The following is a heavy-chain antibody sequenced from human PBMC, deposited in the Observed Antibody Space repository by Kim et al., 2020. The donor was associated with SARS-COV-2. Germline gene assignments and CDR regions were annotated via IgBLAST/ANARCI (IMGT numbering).Heavy chain of an antibody. CDR2: IYPGDSDR. CDR3: ARGNQDSSSWFGLN. V-gene: IGHV5-51*01. CDR1: GYNFGIYW. J-gene: IGHJ4*02. Sequence: GESLKISCKASGYNFGIYWIGWVRQLPGKGLEWMAIIYPGDSDRRYSPSFQGHVTISADKSISTAYLQWSSLKASDTAMYYCARGNQDSSSWFGLNWGQGTLVTVSS. D-gene: IGHD6-13*01.